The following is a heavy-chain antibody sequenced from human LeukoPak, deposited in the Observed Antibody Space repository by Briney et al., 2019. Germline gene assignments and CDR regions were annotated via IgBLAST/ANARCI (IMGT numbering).Heavy chain of an antibody. D-gene: IGHD2-8*01. CDR1: GFTFSDSY. CDR2: ISGSGTDI. Sequence: PGGSLRLSCAASGFTFSDSYMSWIRQAPGKGLEWVSYISGSGTDISYADSVKGRITISRDNAKNSLYLQMNSLRAEDTAVYYCAKGAGRNGGIWGLGTLVTVSS. CDR3: AKGAGRNGGI. V-gene: IGHV3-11*04. J-gene: IGHJ4*02.